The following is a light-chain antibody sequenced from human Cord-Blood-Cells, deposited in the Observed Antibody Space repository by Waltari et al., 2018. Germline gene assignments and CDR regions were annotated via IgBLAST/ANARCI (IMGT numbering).Light chain of an antibody. CDR3: SSYTSSSTVV. Sequence: QSALTQPDSVSGSPGQSITISCTGTSSDVGGYNYFSWYQQHPGKAPKLMIYDVSNRPSGVSNRFSGSKSGNTASLTISGLQAEDEADYYCSSYTSSSTVVFGGGTKLTVL. CDR2: DVS. J-gene: IGLJ2*01. V-gene: IGLV2-14*01. CDR1: SSDVGGYNY.